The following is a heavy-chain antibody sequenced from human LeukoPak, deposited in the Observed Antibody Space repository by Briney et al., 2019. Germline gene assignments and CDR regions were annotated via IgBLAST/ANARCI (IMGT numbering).Heavy chain of an antibody. CDR3: ARDREWELQSLRYFDY. V-gene: IGHV4-61*08. J-gene: IGHJ4*02. CDR2: IDYSGST. Sequence: SSETLSLTCTVSGGSVSSGGYYWSWIRQPPGKGLEWIGYIDYSGSTYDNPSLKSRVTISVDTSKNQFSLKLSSVTAADTAVYYCARDREWELQSLRYFDYWGQGTLVTVSS. D-gene: IGHD1-26*01. CDR1: GGSVSSGGYY.